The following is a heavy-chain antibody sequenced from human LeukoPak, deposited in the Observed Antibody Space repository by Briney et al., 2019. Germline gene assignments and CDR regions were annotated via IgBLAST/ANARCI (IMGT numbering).Heavy chain of an antibody. D-gene: IGHD3-9*01. V-gene: IGHV1-69*05. CDR3: ARRGILTGYMFDY. Sequence: SVKVSCKASGGTFSSYAISWVRQAPGQGLEWMGRIIPIFGTANYAQKFQGRVTITTDESTSTAYMELSSLRSDDTAVYYCARRGILTGYMFDYWGQGTLVTVSS. CDR1: GGTFSSYA. J-gene: IGHJ4*02. CDR2: IIPIFGTA.